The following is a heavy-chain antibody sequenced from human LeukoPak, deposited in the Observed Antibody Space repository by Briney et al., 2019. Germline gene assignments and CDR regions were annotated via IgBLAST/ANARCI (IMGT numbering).Heavy chain of an antibody. CDR3: AREYLLGPGNAFDI. V-gene: IGHV3-21*01. J-gene: IGHJ3*02. Sequence: PGGSLRLSCAASGFTFRSYSMNWVRQAPGMGLEWVSSISTSSSHIYYADSVEGRFTISRDNAKTSLYLQMNSLRADDTAIYYCAREYLLGPGNAFDIWGQGTMVTVSS. CDR2: ISTSSSHI. CDR1: GFTFRSYS. D-gene: IGHD3-16*01.